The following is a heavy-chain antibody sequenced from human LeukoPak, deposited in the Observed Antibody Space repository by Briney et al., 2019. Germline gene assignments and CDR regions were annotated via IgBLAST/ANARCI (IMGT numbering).Heavy chain of an antibody. CDR3: AKDKNIVVAPAATPFDY. CDR1: GFPFSSYW. V-gene: IGHV3-7*01. CDR2: IKQDGGEK. Sequence: GGSLRLSCAASGFPFSSYWMSWVRQAPGKGLEWVANIKQDGGEKFYVDSVKGRFTISRDNSKNTLYLQLNSLRAEDTAVYYCAKDKNIVVAPAATPFDYWGQGTLVTVSS. D-gene: IGHD2-2*01. J-gene: IGHJ4*02.